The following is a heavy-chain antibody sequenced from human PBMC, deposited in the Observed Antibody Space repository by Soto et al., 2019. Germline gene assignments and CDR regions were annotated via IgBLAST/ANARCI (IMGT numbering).Heavy chain of an antibody. Sequence: SETLSLTCTVSAGSISSYYWSWIRQPPGRGLEWIGYIYYSGSTNYNPSLKSRVTISVDTSKNQFSLKLSSVTAADTAVYYCARHSYLSTVTLFDYWGQGTLVTVSS. CDR1: AGSISSYY. CDR3: ARHSYLSTVTLFDY. D-gene: IGHD4-17*01. CDR2: IYYSGST. J-gene: IGHJ4*02. V-gene: IGHV4-59*08.